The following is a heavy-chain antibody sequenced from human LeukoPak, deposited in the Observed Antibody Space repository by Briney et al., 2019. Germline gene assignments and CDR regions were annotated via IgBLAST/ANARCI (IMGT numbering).Heavy chain of an antibody. J-gene: IGHJ4*01. CDR2: INWNGGST. D-gene: IGHD3-22*01. Sequence: PGGSLRLSCAASGFTFDDYGMSWVRQAPGKGLEWVSGINWNGGSTGYADSVKGRFTISRDSAKNSLYLQMNSLRAEDTALYYCARGSYYYDSSGYYYDYWGQGTLVTVSS. CDR3: ARGSYYYDSSGYYYDY. V-gene: IGHV3-20*04. CDR1: GFTFDDYG.